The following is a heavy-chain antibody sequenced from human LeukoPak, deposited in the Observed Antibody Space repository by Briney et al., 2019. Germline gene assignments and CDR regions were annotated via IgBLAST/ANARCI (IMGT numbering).Heavy chain of an antibody. J-gene: IGHJ5*02. V-gene: IGHV3-48*02. Sequence: GGSLRLSCAASAYPLSSHAMRWVRQAPGKGLEWVAHSSYDRTTIYYADSVKDRFTISRDNAKNSMYLQMNSLRDEDTAVYYSARWEGSGSDLAWGQGTLVTVSS. CDR2: SSYDRTTI. CDR1: AYPLSSHA. D-gene: IGHD6-19*01. CDR3: ARWEGSGSDLA.